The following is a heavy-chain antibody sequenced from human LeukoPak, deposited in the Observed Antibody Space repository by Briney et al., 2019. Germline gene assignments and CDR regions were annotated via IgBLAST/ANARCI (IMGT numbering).Heavy chain of an antibody. CDR2: INHSGST. CDR1: GGSFSGYY. CDR3: ARMVTMVVPDSYYYYMDV. Sequence: AETLSLTCAVYGGSFSGYYWSWIRQPPGKGREGIGEINHSGSTNYNPSLKSRVTISVDPSNNQFSLKLSSVTAADTAVYYCARMVTMVVPDSYYYYMDVWGKGTTVTVSS. V-gene: IGHV4-34*01. J-gene: IGHJ6*03. D-gene: IGHD2-2*01.